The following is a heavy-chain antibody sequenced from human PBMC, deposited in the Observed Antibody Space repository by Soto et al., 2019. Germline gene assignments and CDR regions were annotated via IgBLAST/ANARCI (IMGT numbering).Heavy chain of an antibody. CDR2: INPSGGST. J-gene: IGHJ6*02. Sequence: QVQLVQSGTEVKEPGASVSLSCKASGYTFTTYYIHWVRQAPGQGLEWMGMINPSGGSTTYEQNFQGRVTMTRDTSTSTVYMDLNSLRSDDTAVYYCARATSAGNGRRVGVWGQGTTVTVSS. V-gene: IGHV1-46*01. D-gene: IGHD6-13*01. CDR1: GYTFTTYY. CDR3: ARATSAGNGRRVGV.